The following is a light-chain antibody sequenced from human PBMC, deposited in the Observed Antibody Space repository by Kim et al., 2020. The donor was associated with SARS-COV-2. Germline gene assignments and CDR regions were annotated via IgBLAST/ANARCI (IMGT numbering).Light chain of an antibody. CDR1: QGIATY. Sequence: ASVGDRVTISCRASQGIATYLAWYQQRPGRAPNLLIYAASTLQSGIPSRFTASGSGTEFALTISSLQPDDFATYYCHQLSSHPFTFGGGTKVDIK. CDR3: HQLSSHPFT. CDR2: AAS. V-gene: IGKV1-9*01. J-gene: IGKJ4*01.